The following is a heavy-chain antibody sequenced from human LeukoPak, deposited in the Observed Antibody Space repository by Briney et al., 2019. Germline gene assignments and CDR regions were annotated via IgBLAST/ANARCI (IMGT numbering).Heavy chain of an antibody. D-gene: IGHD2-2*01. CDR2: INPNSGGT. Sequence: ASVKVSCKASGYTFTGYYMHWVRQAPEQGLEWMGWINPNSGGTSYAQKFQGRVTMTRDTSISTAYMELSRLRSDDTAVYYCARVRDIVVVPAAQGAFDIWGQGTMVTVSS. V-gene: IGHV1-2*02. CDR1: GYTFTGYY. CDR3: ARVRDIVVVPAAQGAFDI. J-gene: IGHJ3*02.